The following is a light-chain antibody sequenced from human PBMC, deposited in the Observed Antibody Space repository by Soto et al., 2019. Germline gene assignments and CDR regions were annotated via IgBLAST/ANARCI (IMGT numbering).Light chain of an antibody. Sequence: EIVLTQSPGTLSLSPGERATLSCRASQSVTSNYLAWYQHKPGQAPRLLIYGASSRATGIPDRFSGSGAGTDFALTISRLEPEDFAVYYCQQYSSSPRTFGQGTKPEIK. CDR1: QSVTSNY. V-gene: IGKV3-20*01. CDR2: GAS. CDR3: QQYSSSPRT. J-gene: IGKJ2*01.